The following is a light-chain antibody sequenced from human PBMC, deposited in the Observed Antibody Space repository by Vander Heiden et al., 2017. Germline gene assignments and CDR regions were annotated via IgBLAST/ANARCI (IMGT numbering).Light chain of an antibody. Sequence: DIVMTQSPDSLAVSLGERATINCKSSQSVLYSSNNKNYLAWYQQKPGQPPKLLIYWASTRESGVPDRFSSSGSGTDFTLTISSLQAEDVAVYYCQQDDSTPITFGGGTKVEIK. CDR1: QSVLYSSNNKNY. V-gene: IGKV4-1*01. CDR2: WAS. CDR3: QQDDSTPIT. J-gene: IGKJ4*01.